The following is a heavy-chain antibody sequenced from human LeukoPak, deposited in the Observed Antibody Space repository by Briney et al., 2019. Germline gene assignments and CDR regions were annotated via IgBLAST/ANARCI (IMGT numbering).Heavy chain of an antibody. CDR3: ARDFWSGYYTED. CDR1: GIILSTYA. D-gene: IGHD3-3*01. CDR2: ISGSSSGSTSII. V-gene: IGHV3-48*04. J-gene: IGHJ4*02. Sequence: GGSLRLSCEFSGIILSTYAMNGVRQAPGKGLEWISYISGSSSGSTSIIHYADSVKGRFTISRDNAKNSLHLQMDSLSAEDTAVYYCARDFWSGYYTEDWGQGALVIVSS.